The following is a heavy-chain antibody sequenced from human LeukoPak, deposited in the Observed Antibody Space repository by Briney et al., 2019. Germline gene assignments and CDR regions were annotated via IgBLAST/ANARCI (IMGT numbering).Heavy chain of an antibody. V-gene: IGHV1-69*05. CDR1: GGTFSSYA. CDR2: IIPIFGTA. Sequence: SVKVSCKASGGTFSSYAISWVRQAPGQGLEWMGRIIPIFGTANYAQKFQGRVTITTDESTSTAYMELSSLRSEDTAVYYCARDRTIFGVVLEVQDAFDNWGQGTMVTVSS. D-gene: IGHD3-3*01. J-gene: IGHJ3*02. CDR3: ARDRTIFGVVLEVQDAFDN.